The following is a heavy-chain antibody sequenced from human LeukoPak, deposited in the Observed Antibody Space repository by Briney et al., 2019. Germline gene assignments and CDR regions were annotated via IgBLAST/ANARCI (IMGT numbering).Heavy chain of an antibody. D-gene: IGHD5-18*01. CDR3: ASTTFDRYGYGCEY. J-gene: IGHJ4*02. Sequence: HGEALMISCKCSGYSCTCSWISWVRHIPGKGLEWMGRIDPCDSYTYYSQSLQGHDTFSADMCIHTVHLQWRSQKASDTAMYYCASTTFDRYGYGCEYWGRGTLVTVSS. CDR1: GYSCTCSW. CDR2: IDPCDSYT. V-gene: IGHV5-10-1*01.